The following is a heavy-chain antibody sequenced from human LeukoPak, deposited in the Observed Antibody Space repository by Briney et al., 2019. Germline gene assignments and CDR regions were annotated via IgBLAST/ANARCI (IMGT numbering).Heavy chain of an antibody. Sequence: SETLSLTCTVSDDSISDYYRGWIRQPPGKGLEWIGYFYNSGRSTYNPSLKSRVTISADMSKNHFSLKLNSVTTADTAVYYCTRGAGWLIDYWGQGILVTVSS. CDR1: DDSISDYY. CDR3: TRGAGWLIDY. J-gene: IGHJ4*02. CDR2: FYNSGRS. D-gene: IGHD3-16*01. V-gene: IGHV4-59*01.